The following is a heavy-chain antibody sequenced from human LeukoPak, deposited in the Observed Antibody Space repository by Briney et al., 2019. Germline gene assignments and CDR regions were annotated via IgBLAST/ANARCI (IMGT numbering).Heavy chain of an antibody. Sequence: GGSLRLSCAASGFTFSAYSMNWVRQAPGKGLEWVPYIGSSSSTIYYADSVKGRFTISRDNVKNSLYLQMNSLRAEDTAVYYCAKDRGYSYGYSTDYWGQGTLVTVSS. J-gene: IGHJ4*02. CDR1: GFTFSAYS. CDR2: IGSSSSTI. D-gene: IGHD5-18*01. CDR3: AKDRGYSYGYSTDY. V-gene: IGHV3-48*01.